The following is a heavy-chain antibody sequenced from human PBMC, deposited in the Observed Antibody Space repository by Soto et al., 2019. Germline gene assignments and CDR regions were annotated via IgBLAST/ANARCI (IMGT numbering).Heavy chain of an antibody. J-gene: IGHJ6*02. V-gene: IGHV4-34*01. CDR3: ARGGGITGTTGGSGPTFYYYGMDV. Sequence: SETLSLTCAVYGGSFSGYYWSWIRQPPGKGLEWFGEINHSGSTNYNPSLKSRVTISVDTSKNQFSLKLSAVTAAEAAGYYGARGGGITGTTGGSGPTFYYYGMDVWGQGTTVTVSS. CDR1: GGSFSGYY. D-gene: IGHD1-20*01. CDR2: INHSGST.